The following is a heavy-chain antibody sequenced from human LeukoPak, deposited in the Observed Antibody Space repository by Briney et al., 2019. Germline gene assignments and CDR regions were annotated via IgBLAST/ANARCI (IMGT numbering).Heavy chain of an antibody. D-gene: IGHD5-18*01. Sequence: GASVKVSCTASGYTFTCYYMHWVRQAPGQGLEWMGWINPNSGGTNYAQKFKGRVTMTKDTSISTAYMELSRQRSDVTAVYYVSLRLGYSYGRYFDYWGQGTLVTVSS. CDR1: GYTFTCYY. CDR3: SLRLGYSYGRYFDY. CDR2: INPNSGGT. J-gene: IGHJ4*02. V-gene: IGHV1-2*02.